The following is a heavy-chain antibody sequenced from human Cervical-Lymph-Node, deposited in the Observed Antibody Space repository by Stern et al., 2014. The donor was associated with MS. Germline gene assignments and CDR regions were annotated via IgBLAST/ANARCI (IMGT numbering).Heavy chain of an antibody. CDR2: IYLDDHK. D-gene: IGHD3-10*01. V-gene: IGHV2-5*02. CDR1: GFSLSTSGVG. Sequence: ESGPTLVKPTQTLTLTCTFSGFSLSTSGVGVAWIRQPPGKALEWLALIYLDDHKRYSPSLQSRLNITKDTSKNQVVFTMTNMDPVDTATYFCAHSSYYFHSGSRYYFYYYGMDVWGQGTTVTVSS. J-gene: IGHJ6*02. CDR3: AHSSYYFHSGSRYYFYYYGMDV.